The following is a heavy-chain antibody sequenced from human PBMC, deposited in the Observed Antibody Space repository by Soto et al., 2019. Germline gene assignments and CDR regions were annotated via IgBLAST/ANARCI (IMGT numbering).Heavy chain of an antibody. J-gene: IGHJ4*02. CDR3: ARADPSADSGYAI. D-gene: IGHD5-12*01. V-gene: IGHV4-31*03. CDR2: IYYSGST. Sequence: QVQLQESGPGLVKPSQTLSLTCTVSGGSISSGGYYWSWIRQHPGKGLEWIGYIYYSGSTYYNPALKNRVTISVDTSKNQFSLKLSSVTAADTAVYYCARADPSADSGYAIWGQGTLVTVSS. CDR1: GGSISSGGYY.